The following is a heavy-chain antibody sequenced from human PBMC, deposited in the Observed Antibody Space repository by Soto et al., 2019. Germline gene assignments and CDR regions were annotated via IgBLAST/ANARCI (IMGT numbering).Heavy chain of an antibody. CDR2: IKEDGSET. J-gene: IGHJ6*02. CDR1: GFTLSSYW. V-gene: IGHV3-7*05. D-gene: IGHD3-10*01. CDR3: AREVLVWFGEFLEDYYYHGMDV. Sequence: EVQVVESGGGLVQPGGSLRLSCAASGFTLSSYWMTWVRQAPGKGLEWVANIKEDGSETYYVDSVKGRFTISRDNAKNSLYLQLNSPRAADTAVYYCAREVLVWFGEFLEDYYYHGMDVWGQGTTVTVSS.